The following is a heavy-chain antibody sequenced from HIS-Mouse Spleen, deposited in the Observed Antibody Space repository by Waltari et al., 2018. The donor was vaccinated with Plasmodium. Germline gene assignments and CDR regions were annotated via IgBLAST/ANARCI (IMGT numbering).Heavy chain of an antibody. CDR2: INHSGST. J-gene: IGHJ2*01. Sequence: QVQLQQWGEGLWKPSETLSLTCAVYGGSFSGHYWRWLRQPPGKGREWIGEINHSGSTNYNPSLKSRVTISVDTSKNQFSLKLSSVTAADTAVYYCARVTSSGVYWYFDLWGRGTLVTVSS. CDR3: ARVTSSGVYWYFDL. CDR1: GGSFSGHY. V-gene: IGHV4-34*01. D-gene: IGHD3-3*01.